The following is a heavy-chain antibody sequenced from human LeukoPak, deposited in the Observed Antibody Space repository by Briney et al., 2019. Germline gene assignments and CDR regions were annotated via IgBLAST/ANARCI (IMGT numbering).Heavy chain of an antibody. D-gene: IGHD3-22*01. CDR1: GFTFSSYW. J-gene: IGHJ6*02. V-gene: IGHV3-74*01. CDR2: INSDGSST. CDR3: ARDRERYYYDSSGYYSVDYYGMDV. Sequence: GGSLRLSCAASGFTFSSYWMHWVRQAPGKGLVWVSRINSDGSSTSYADSVKGRFTISRDNAKNTLYLQMNSLRAEDTAVYYCARDRERYYYDSSGYYSVDYYGMDVWGQGTTVTVSS.